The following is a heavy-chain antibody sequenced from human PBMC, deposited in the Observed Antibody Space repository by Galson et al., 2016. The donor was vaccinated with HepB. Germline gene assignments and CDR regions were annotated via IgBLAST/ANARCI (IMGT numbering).Heavy chain of an antibody. CDR1: GFTFSNYA. D-gene: IGHD3-22*01. CDR2: ISGGGGST. Sequence: SLRLSCAASGFTFSNYAMSWVRQAPGKGLEWVSSISGGGGSTYYADSVKGRFTISRDNSKNTLYLQMNSLRAEDTAVYYCAKDGKGLVVIYYFDYWGQGTLVTVSS. V-gene: IGHV3-23*01. J-gene: IGHJ4*02. CDR3: AKDGKGLVVIYYFDY.